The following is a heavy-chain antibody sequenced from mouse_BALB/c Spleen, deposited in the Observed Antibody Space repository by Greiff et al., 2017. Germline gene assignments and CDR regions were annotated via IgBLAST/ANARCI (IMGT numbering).Heavy chain of an antibody. CDR3: ARGEGYYDAMDY. CDR1: GFTFSSYA. J-gene: IGHJ4*01. V-gene: IGHV5-6-5*01. Sequence: EVKVEESGGGLVKPGGSLKLSCAASGFTFSSYAMSWVRQTPEKRLEWVASISSGGSTYYPDSVKGRFTISRDNARNILYLQMSSLRSEDTAMYYCARGEGYYDAMDYWGQGTSVTVSS. CDR2: ISSGGST. D-gene: IGHD2-2*01.